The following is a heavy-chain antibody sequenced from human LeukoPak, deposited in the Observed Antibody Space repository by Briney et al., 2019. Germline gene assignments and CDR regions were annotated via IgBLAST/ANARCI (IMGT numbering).Heavy chain of an antibody. CDR1: GYSFTAYW. J-gene: IGHJ4*02. D-gene: IGHD6-6*01. Sequence: GESLEISCKGSGYSFTAYWIAWVRQMPGRGLEWMGIIYPGGSDTRYSPSFQGQVTISADKSISTAYLQWSSLKASDTAMYYCARSFSTSSAVDYWGQGTLVTVSS. V-gene: IGHV5-51*01. CDR3: ARSFSTSSAVDY. CDR2: IYPGGSDT.